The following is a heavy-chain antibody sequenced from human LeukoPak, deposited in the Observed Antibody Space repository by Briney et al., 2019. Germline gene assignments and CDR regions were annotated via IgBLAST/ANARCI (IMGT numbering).Heavy chain of an antibody. J-gene: IGHJ4*02. CDR1: GGTFSSYA. D-gene: IGHD2-2*01. CDR3: ARVGCSSTSCYLGY. Sequence: SVKVSCKASGGTFSSYAISWVRQAPGQGLEWMGGIIPIFGTANYAQKFQGRVTITTDESTSTAYMELRSLRSDDTAVYYCARVGCSSTSCYLGYWGQGTLVTVSS. V-gene: IGHV1-69*05. CDR2: IIPIFGTA.